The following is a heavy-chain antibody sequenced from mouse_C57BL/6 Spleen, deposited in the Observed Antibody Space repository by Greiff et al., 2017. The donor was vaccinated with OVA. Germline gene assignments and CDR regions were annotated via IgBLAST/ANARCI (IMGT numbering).Heavy chain of an antibody. CDR2: IDPSDSYT. CDR3: ARSYDYEYFDY. CDR1: GYTFTSYW. Sequence: QVQLQQPGAELVMPGASVKLSCKASGYTFTSYWMHWVKQRPGQGLEWIGEIDPSDSYTNYNQKFKGKSTLTVDKSSSPAYMQLSSLTSEDSAVYYCARSYDYEYFDYWGQGTTLTVSS. V-gene: IGHV1-69*01. J-gene: IGHJ2*01. D-gene: IGHD2-4*01.